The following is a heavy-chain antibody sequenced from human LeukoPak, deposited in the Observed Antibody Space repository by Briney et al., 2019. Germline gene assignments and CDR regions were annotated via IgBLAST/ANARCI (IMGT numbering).Heavy chain of an antibody. CDR1: GFTFSSYT. J-gene: IGHJ6*02. D-gene: IGHD6-25*01. Sequence: KPGGSLRLSCAASGFTFSSYTMNWVRQAPGKGLEWVSSIGSSGTYIYYTDSVKGRFTISRDNAMNSLYLQMNSLRGEDTAVYYCARGGTAASGMDVWGRGTTVTVSS. V-gene: IGHV3-21*01. CDR2: IGSSGTYI. CDR3: ARGGTAASGMDV.